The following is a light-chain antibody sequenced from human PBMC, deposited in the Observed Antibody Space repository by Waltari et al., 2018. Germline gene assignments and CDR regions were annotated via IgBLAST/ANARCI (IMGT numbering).Light chain of an antibody. Sequence: EIVLTQSPGTQSLSPGERAPLSCRARQSVTSSFLAWYQQKPGQAPRLLIYGASSRATGIPDRFSGSGSGTDFTLTISRLEPEDFAVYYCQQYGTSPRTFGGGTKVEIK. CDR3: QQYGTSPRT. J-gene: IGKJ4*01. CDR1: QSVTSSF. V-gene: IGKV3-20*01. CDR2: GAS.